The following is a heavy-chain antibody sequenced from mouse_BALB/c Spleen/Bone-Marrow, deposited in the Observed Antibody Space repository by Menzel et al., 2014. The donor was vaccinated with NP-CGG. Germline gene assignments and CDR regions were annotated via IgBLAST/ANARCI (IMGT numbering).Heavy chain of an antibody. V-gene: IGHV5-6*01. Sequence: VQLQQSGGDLVKPGGSLKLSCAASGFTFSSYGMSWVRQTPDKRLEWVATXNSGGTYTYYPDSVKGRFTISRDNAKNTLYLQMSSLKSEDTAMYYCVRGGXXXXXXXXXXXGXGTSVTXSS. CDR1: GFTFSSYG. J-gene: IGHJ4*01. CDR3: VRGGXXXXXXXXXX. CDR2: XNSGGTYT.